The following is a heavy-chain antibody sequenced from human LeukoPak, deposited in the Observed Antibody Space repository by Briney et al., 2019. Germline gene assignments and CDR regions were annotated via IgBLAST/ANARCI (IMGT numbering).Heavy chain of an antibody. J-gene: IGHJ6*03. CDR3: TTEPSYYYDSSGYMYYYYYYMDV. CDR1: GFTFSNAW. V-gene: IGHV3-15*01. D-gene: IGHD3-22*01. CDR2: IKSKTDGGTT. Sequence: GGSLRLSCAASGFTFSNAWMSWVRQAPGKGLEWVGRIKSKTDGGTTDYAAPVKGRFTISRDDSKNTLYLQMNSLKTEDTAVYYCTTEPSYYYDSSGYMYYYYYYMDVWGKGTTVTVSS.